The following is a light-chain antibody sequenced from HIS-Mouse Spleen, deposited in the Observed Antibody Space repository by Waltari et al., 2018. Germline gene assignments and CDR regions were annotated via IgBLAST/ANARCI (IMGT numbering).Light chain of an antibody. CDR3: QSYDSSLSVHVV. Sequence: QSVLTQPPSVSGAPGQRVTISCTGSSSNIGPGYDVPWYQQLPGTAPKLLIYGNSNRPSGVPDRFSGSKSGTSASLAITGLQAEDEADYYCQSYDSSLSVHVVFGGGTKLTVL. CDR2: GNS. J-gene: IGLJ2*01. CDR1: SSNIGPGYD. V-gene: IGLV1-40*01.